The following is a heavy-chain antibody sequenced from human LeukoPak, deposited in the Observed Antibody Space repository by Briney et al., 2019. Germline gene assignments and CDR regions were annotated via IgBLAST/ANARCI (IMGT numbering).Heavy chain of an antibody. Sequence: PSETLSLTCTVSGGSISSYYWSWIRQPPGKGLEWIGYIYYSGSTNYSPSLKSRVTISVDTSKNQFSLKLSSVTAADTAVYYCARGSGYSSSWHRYYYYYGMDVWGQGTTVTVSS. CDR3: ARGSGYSSSWHRYYYYYGMDV. CDR1: GGSISSYY. D-gene: IGHD6-13*01. V-gene: IGHV4-59*01. J-gene: IGHJ6*02. CDR2: IYYSGST.